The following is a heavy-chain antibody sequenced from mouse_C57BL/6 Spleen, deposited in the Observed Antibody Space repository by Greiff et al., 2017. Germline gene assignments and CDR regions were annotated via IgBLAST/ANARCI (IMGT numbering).Heavy chain of an antibody. D-gene: IGHD2-4*01. CDR2: INPYNGDT. J-gene: IGHJ1*03. CDR3: ARGGLRPYWYFDV. Sequence: DVQLQESGPELVKPGDSVKISCKASGYSFTGYFMNWVMQSHGKSLEWIGRINPYNGDTFYNQKFKGKATLTVDKSSSTAHMELRSLTSEDSAVYYCARGGLRPYWYFDVWGTGTTVTVSS. V-gene: IGHV1-20*01. CDR1: GYSFTGYF.